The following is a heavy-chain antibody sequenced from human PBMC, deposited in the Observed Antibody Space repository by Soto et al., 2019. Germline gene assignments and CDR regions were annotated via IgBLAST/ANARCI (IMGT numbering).Heavy chain of an antibody. CDR1: GGSFSGHF. Sequence: SETLSLTCVVYGGSFSGHFWSWIRQPPGKGLEWIGEINHSGSANYNPSLKSRVTISVDTSKNQFSLKLTSVTAADTAVYYCAGWAVGIMIFGVPKDYWSQGXQVTVYS. J-gene: IGHJ4*02. CDR2: INHSGSA. V-gene: IGHV4-34*01. CDR3: AGWAVGIMIFGVPKDY. D-gene: IGHD3-3*01.